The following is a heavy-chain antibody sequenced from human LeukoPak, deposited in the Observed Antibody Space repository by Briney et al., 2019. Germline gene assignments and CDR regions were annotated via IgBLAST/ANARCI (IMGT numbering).Heavy chain of an antibody. D-gene: IGHD3-9*01. Sequence: ASVKVSCKASGYTFTGYYMHWVRQAPGQGLEWMGWINPNSGGTNYAQKFQGRVTMTRDTSISTAYMELSRLRSDDTAVYYCARDATYYDILIGYPPYYYMDVWGKGTTVTVSS. CDR1: GYTFTGYY. CDR3: ARDATYYDILIGYPPYYYMDV. V-gene: IGHV1-2*02. J-gene: IGHJ6*03. CDR2: INPNSGGT.